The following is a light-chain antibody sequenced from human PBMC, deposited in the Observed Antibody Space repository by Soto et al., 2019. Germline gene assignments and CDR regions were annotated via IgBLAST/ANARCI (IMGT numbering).Light chain of an antibody. V-gene: IGKV2-28*01. CDR2: LGS. J-gene: IGKJ3*01. CDR1: QSRLHSNGYNY. CDR3: IQALQTPPD. Sequence: IVMTQSPLSLPVTPGEPASISCRSSQSRLHSNGYNYLDWYLQRPGQSPQLLIFLGSSRASGVPDRFSVRGSGTHFTLKSSRVAAEDVGIFYCIQALQTPPDFGPATEGHIK.